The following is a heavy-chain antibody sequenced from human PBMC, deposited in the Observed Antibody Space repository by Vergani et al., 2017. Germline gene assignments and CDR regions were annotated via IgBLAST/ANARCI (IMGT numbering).Heavy chain of an antibody. D-gene: IGHD6-6*01. V-gene: IGHV4-30-2*01. J-gene: IGHJ6*03. CDR2: IYHSGST. CDR3: ARAPSIATRPMHMDG. CDR1: GGPISSGGYS. Sequence: QLQLQESGSGLVKPSQTLSLTCPVSGGPISSGGYSWSWIRQPPGKGLECIGYIYHSGSTYYNPSLKGRVTISVYRSKNHFSLTLSSVTAADTAVYYCARAPSIATRPMHMDGWRKGPTVTVSS.